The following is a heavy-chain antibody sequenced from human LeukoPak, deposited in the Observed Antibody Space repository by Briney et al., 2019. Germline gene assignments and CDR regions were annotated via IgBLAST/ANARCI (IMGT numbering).Heavy chain of an antibody. CDR2: INHSGST. CDR3: ARGRAGRIAVAGTRDNWFDP. D-gene: IGHD6-19*01. V-gene: IGHV4-34*01. Sequence: PGGSLRLSCAASGFTFSSYWMNWVRQPPGKGLEWIGEINHSGSTNYNPSLKSRVTISVDTSKNQFSLKLSSVTAADTAVYYCARGRAGRIAVAGTRDNWFDPWGQGTLVTVSS. CDR1: GFTFSSYW. J-gene: IGHJ5*02.